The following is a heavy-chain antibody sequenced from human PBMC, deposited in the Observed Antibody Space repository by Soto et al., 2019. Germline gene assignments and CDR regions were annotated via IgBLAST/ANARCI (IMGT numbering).Heavy chain of an antibody. CDR3: AAGDSSDTGDH. J-gene: IGHJ4*02. CDR1: GDTLSHYG. V-gene: IGHV1-69*01. CDR2: TTAILGTR. Sequence: QVQRVQSGAEVKKPGSSVKVSCKASGDTLSHYGVSWVRQVPGKGLEWMGGTTAILGTRDYAQKFQGRMTITSDESTTTSYVDLNSLTPDDTAVYYCAAGDSSDTGDHWGQGTLVTVSS. D-gene: IGHD5-18*01.